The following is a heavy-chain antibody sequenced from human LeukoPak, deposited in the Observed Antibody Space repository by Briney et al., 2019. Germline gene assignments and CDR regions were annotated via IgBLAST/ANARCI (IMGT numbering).Heavy chain of an antibody. CDR1: GFTFRTYW. Sequence: GGSLRLSCAASGFTFRTYWMSWVRQSPGKGLEWVANIKQLVSEQYYEDSVKGRFTISRDDAKNSLSLQMNSLRGEDTAVYYCTRQRGWDYFDNWGQGTLVIVSS. J-gene: IGHJ4*02. D-gene: IGHD1-1*01. V-gene: IGHV3-7*01. CDR2: IKQLVSEQ. CDR3: TRQRGWDYFDN.